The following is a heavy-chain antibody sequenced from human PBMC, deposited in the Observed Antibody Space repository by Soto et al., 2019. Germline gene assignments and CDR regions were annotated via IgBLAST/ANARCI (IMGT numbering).Heavy chain of an antibody. CDR1: GGSFSGYY. CDR2: INHSGST. J-gene: IGHJ4*02. D-gene: IGHD3-10*01. CDR3: ARAQSLLLWFGELLSPHFDY. Sequence: PSETLSLTCAVYGGSFSGYYWSWIRQPPGKGLEWIGEINHSGSTNYNPSLKSRVTISVDTSKNQFSLKLSSVTAADTAVYYCARAQSLLLWFGELLSPHFDYWGQGTLVTVSS. V-gene: IGHV4-34*01.